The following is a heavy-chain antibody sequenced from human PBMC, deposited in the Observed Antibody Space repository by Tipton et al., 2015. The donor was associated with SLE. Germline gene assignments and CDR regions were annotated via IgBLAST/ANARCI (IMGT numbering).Heavy chain of an antibody. CDR1: GFTFSSYV. CDR3: AREDNFKAFDI. D-gene: IGHD1-20*01. Sequence: RSLRLSCAASGFTFSSYVMHWVRQAPGKGLEWVAVISYDGSNKYYVDSVKGRFTISRDNSKNTLYLQMNSLRAEGAEDTAVYYCAREDNFKAFDIWGQGTMVTVSS. CDR2: ISYDGSNK. V-gene: IGHV3-30-3*01. J-gene: IGHJ3*02.